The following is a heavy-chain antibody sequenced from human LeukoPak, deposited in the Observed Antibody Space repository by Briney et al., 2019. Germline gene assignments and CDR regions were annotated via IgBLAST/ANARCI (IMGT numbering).Heavy chain of an antibody. CDR1: GFTFSSYG. Sequence: RGSLRLSCAASGFTFSSYGMHWVRQAPGKGLEWVAVISYDGSNKYYADSVKGRFTIYRDNSKNTLYLQMNSLRAEDTAVYYCAKGFFYYDSSGYPYFDYWGQGTLVTVSS. J-gene: IGHJ4*02. D-gene: IGHD3-22*01. CDR3: AKGFFYYDSSGYPYFDY. CDR2: ISYDGSNK. V-gene: IGHV3-30*18.